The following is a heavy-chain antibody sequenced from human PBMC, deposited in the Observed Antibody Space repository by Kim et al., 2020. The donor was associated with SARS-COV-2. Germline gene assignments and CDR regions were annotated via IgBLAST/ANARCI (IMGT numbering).Heavy chain of an antibody. D-gene: IGHD6-13*01. V-gene: IGHV3-43D*03. CDR1: GFTFDDYA. CDR2: ISWDGGST. Sequence: GGSLRLSCAASGFTFDDYAMHWVRQAPGKGLEWVSLISWDGGSTYYADSVKGRFTISRDNSKNSLYLQMNSLRAEDTALYYCAKDIWSGSSWSNWFDPWGQGTLVTVSS. J-gene: IGHJ5*02. CDR3: AKDIWSGSSWSNWFDP.